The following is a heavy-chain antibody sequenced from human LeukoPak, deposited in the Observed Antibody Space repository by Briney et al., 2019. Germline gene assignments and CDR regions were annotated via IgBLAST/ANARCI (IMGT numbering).Heavy chain of an antibody. J-gene: IGHJ4*02. D-gene: IGHD1-26*01. V-gene: IGHV4-61*01. CDR3: ARVGGGSYSYFDY. Sequence: SETLSLTCTVSGGSVSSGSYYWNWIRQPPGKGLEWIGYLYYSGSTNYNPSLKSRVTISVDTSRNQVSLKLNSVTAADTAMYYCARVGGGSYSYFDYWGQGTLVTVSS. CDR2: LYYSGST. CDR1: GGSVSSGSYY.